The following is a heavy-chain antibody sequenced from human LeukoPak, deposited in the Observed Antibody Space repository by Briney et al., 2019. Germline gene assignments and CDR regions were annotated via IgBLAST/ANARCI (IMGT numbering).Heavy chain of an antibody. CDR3: ARGGGWDAYYYYGLDV. J-gene: IGHJ6*02. V-gene: IGHV3-21*01. Sequence: GGSLRLSCAASGFTFNSYSMNWVRQAPGKGLEWISSINSNSNYIYYADLVKGRFTISRDNAKNSLYLQMNSLRAEDTAVYYCARGGGWDAYYYYGLDVWGQGTTVTVSS. D-gene: IGHD6-19*01. CDR2: INSNSNYI. CDR1: GFTFNSYS.